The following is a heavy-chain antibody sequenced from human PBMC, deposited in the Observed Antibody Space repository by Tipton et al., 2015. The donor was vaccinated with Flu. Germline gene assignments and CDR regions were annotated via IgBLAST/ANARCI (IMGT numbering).Heavy chain of an antibody. J-gene: IGHJ4*02. Sequence: TLSLTCSVSGYSIRCAYYWGWVRRPPGKGLEWIGTIYHSGTTYYNPSLKSRLTISVDTSKNQFSLRLSSVTAADTAVYYCARHTGDSVRGVIDYWGQGTLVTVSS. CDR3: ARHTGDSVRGVIDY. D-gene: IGHD3-10*02. CDR2: IYHSGTT. CDR1: GYSIRCAYY. V-gene: IGHV4-38-2*01.